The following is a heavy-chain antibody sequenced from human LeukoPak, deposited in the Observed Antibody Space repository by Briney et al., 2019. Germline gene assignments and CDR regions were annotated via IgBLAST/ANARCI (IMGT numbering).Heavy chain of an antibody. J-gene: IGHJ4*02. Sequence: SETLSLTCTVSGGSISSYYWSWIRQPPGKGLEWIGYIYYSGSTNYNPSLKSRVTISVDTSKNQFSLKLSSVTAADTAVYYCARVPTGVSGWYHFDYWGQGTLVTVSS. CDR2: IYYSGST. V-gene: IGHV4-59*01. D-gene: IGHD6-19*01. CDR3: ARVPTGVSGWYHFDY. CDR1: GGSISSYY.